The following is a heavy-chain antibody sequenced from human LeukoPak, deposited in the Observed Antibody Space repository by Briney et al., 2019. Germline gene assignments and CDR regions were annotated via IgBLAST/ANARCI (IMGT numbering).Heavy chain of an antibody. CDR3: ARDNSVGDNAWWFDP. V-gene: IGHV1-46*01. J-gene: IGHJ5*02. Sequence: ASVKVSCKASGYTFTSYYMHWVRQAPGQGLEWMGLINPTGGSTGYAQKFQGRVTMTRDMSTSTDYTELSSLRSEDTAIYYCARDNSVGDNAWWFDPWGQGTLVTVSS. D-gene: IGHD1-26*01. CDR2: INPTGGST. CDR1: GYTFTSYY.